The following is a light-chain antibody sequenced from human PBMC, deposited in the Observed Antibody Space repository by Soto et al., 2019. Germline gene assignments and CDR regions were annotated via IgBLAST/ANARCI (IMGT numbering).Light chain of an antibody. CDR2: SAT. Sequence: EIVLTQSPGTLSLSPGETATLSCRASQSVSTNQLAWYQYKRGQAPKLVFHSATTRAHAFPSRFSTSGSGTDFTLTISRLQPEEFALYYCQVYGILPWTFGQGTKVDIK. V-gene: IGKV3-20*01. J-gene: IGKJ1*01. CDR1: QSVSTNQ. CDR3: QVYGILPWT.